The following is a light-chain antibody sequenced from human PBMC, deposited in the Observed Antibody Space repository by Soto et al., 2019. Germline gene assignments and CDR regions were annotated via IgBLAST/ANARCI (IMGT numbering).Light chain of an antibody. V-gene: IGLV2-8*01. J-gene: IGLJ2*01. CDR1: KSDIGGDNY. Sequence: QSALTQPPSASGSPGQSVTISCTGPKSDIGGDNYVSWYHRQPGKAPKLIIYDVTERPSGVPGRFSGSKAGDTASLTVTGLQAEDEGDYFCSSFAGSNNYIVFGGGTKVTVL. CDR2: DVT. CDR3: SSFAGSNNYIV.